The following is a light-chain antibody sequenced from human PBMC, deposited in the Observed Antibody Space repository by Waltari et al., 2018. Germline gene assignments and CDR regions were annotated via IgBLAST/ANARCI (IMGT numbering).Light chain of an antibody. J-gene: IGKJ2*01. CDR3: QQFYITPQT. V-gene: IGKV4-1*01. CDR1: RTVFFSSNNKDF. CDR2: WAL. Sequence: DIVMTQSPDSLAVSLGERATIHCSSSRTVFFSSNNKDFLSWYQQRQGQPPKLLIYWALTRESGVPDRFSGSGSGTNFTLTINGLQAEDVAVYYCQQFYITPQTFGQGTRVEIK.